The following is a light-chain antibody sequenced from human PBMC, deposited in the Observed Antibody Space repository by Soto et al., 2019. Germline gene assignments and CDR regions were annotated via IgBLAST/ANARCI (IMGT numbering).Light chain of an antibody. V-gene: IGKV1-17*01. CDR1: QGIRKD. J-gene: IGKJ1*01. CDR3: QQHNSYPWT. Sequence: DIQMTQSPSSLSASVGDRVTITCRASQGIRKDLGWYQQKPGKAPKGLIFAASSLQSGVPSRFSGSGSGTEFTLTISSLQPEDSATYYCQQHNSYPWTFGQGTKVEIK. CDR2: AAS.